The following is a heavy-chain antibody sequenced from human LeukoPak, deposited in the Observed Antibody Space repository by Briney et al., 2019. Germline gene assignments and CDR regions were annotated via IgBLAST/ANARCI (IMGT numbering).Heavy chain of an antibody. V-gene: IGHV3-30-3*01. Sequence: EGSLRLSCAASGFTFSSYAMHWVRQAPGKGLEWVAVISYDGSNKYYADSVKGRFTISRDNSKNTLYLQMNSLRAEDTAVYYCARDGNLLFDYWGQGTLVTVSS. CDR2: ISYDGSNK. CDR1: GFTFSSYA. CDR3: ARDGNLLFDY. J-gene: IGHJ4*02.